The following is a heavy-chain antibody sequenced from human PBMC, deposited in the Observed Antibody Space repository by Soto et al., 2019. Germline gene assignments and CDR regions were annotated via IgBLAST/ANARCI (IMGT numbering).Heavy chain of an antibody. CDR3: PRLLTPYDTPSPSWFGP. Sequence: PSETLSLTCTVSGDSISKSGHYWGWIRQPPGKALEWIGGIDYRGSTLYNPSLRSRITMSIDTSKKFFSLKLTSVTASDTALYYCPRLLTPYDTPSPSWFGPWGQGTLVTVSS. D-gene: IGHD3-9*01. CDR1: GDSISKSGHY. V-gene: IGHV4-39*02. J-gene: IGHJ5*02. CDR2: IDYRGST.